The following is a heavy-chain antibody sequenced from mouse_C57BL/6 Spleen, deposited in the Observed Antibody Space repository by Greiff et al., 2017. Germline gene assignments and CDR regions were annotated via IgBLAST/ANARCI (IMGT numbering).Heavy chain of an antibody. CDR3: ARSYYYGSSYPGYFDV. D-gene: IGHD1-1*01. CDR1: GYTFTSYW. Sequence: QVQLQQPGTELVKPGASVKLSCKASGYTFTSYWMHWVQQRPGQGLEWIGNINPSNGGTNYNEKFKSKATLTVDKSSSPAYMQLSSLTSEDSAVYYCARSYYYGSSYPGYFDVWGTGTTVTVSS. CDR2: INPSNGGT. J-gene: IGHJ1*03. V-gene: IGHV1-53*01.